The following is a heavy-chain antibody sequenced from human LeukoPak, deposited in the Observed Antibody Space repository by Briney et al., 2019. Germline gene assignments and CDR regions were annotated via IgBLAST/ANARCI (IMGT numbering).Heavy chain of an antibody. V-gene: IGHV3-30*03. D-gene: IGHD2-15*01. CDR3: ARGGPIVVVVTAVFDH. CDR2: ISYDGSNK. CDR1: GFTFSSYS. Sequence: GGSLRLSCAASGFTFSSYSMNWVRQAPGKGLEWVAVISYDGSNKYYADSVKGRFTISRDNSKNTLYLQMNSLRAEDTAVYYCARGGPIVVVVTAVFDHWGQGTLVTVSS. J-gene: IGHJ4*02.